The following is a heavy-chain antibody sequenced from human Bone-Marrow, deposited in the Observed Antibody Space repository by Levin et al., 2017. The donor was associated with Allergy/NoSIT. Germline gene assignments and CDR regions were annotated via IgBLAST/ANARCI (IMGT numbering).Heavy chain of an antibody. CDR3: AKVGQVTGHAFWKERWSYYYMDV. CDR2: INYSGDNT. Sequence: GSLRLSCEASGLSFGDYAMNWVRQTPGKGLEWVSSINYSGDNTYSADSVKGRFTISRDNSRNTLFLQMNSVRPEDTAVYYCAKVGQVTGHAFWKERWSYYYMDVWGKGTTVTVSS. D-gene: IGHD3-3*01. CDR1: GLSFGDYA. V-gene: IGHV3-23*01. J-gene: IGHJ6*03.